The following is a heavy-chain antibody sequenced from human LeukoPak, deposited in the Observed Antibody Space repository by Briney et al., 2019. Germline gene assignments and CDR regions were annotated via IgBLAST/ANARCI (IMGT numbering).Heavy chain of an antibody. Sequence: SETLSLTCTVSGYSISSGYYWGWIRQPPGKGLEWIGGIYHSGSTYYNPSLKSRVTISVGTSKNQFSLKLSSVTAADTAVYYCARGGSSWYYFDYWGQGTLVTVSS. CDR1: GYSISSGYY. D-gene: IGHD6-13*01. V-gene: IGHV4-38-2*02. CDR2: IYHSGST. J-gene: IGHJ4*02. CDR3: ARGGSSWYYFDY.